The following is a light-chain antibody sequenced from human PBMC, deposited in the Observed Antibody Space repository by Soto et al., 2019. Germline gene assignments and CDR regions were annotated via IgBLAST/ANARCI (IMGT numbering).Light chain of an antibody. CDR2: WAS. Sequence: DIVMTLSPDSLAVSLGERATINCKASQSVLYSSKNKNYLTWYQQKPGQPPKLLIYWASTRESGVPDRFSGSGSGTDFTLTISSLQAEDVAVYYCQQYYSFPLTFGGGTK. J-gene: IGKJ4*01. CDR1: QSVLYSSKNKNY. CDR3: QQYYSFPLT. V-gene: IGKV4-1*01.